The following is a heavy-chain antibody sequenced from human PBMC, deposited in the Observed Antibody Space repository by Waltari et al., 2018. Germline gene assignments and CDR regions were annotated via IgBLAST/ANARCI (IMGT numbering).Heavy chain of an antibody. CDR2: VHRSGKT. D-gene: IGHD2-15*01. J-gene: IGHJ4*02. Sequence: QLQLEQSGPGLVKPSESLSLTCAVSGDSMSSSELWNWVRQCPGKGLEWIGQVHRSGKTNYNPSLASRVTVSIDTSNDQFSLTMPSPTAADTAMYYCARDRGKGLYLDSWGQGTLVTVSP. V-gene: IGHV4-4*02. CDR1: GDSMSSSEL. CDR3: ARDRGKGLYLDS.